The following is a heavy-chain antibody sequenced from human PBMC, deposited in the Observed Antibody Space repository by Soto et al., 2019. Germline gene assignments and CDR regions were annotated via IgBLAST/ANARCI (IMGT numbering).Heavy chain of an antibody. V-gene: IGHV3-15*01. CDR3: TAAYYYDSSGYFDDP. D-gene: IGHD3-22*01. Sequence: PGGSLRLSCAASGFTFSTAWMSLVRQAPGKGLEWVGRIKSKTDGGTTDYAAPVKGRFTISRDDSKNTLYLQMNSLKTEDTAVYYCTAAYYYDSSGYFDDPWGQGTLVTVSS. J-gene: IGHJ5*02. CDR2: IKSKTDGGTT. CDR1: GFTFSTAW.